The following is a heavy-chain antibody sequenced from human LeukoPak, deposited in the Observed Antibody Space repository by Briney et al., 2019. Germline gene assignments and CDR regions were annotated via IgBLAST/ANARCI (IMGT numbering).Heavy chain of an antibody. J-gene: IGHJ3*02. CDR2: ISWNSGSI. V-gene: IGHV3-9*03. CDR1: GFTFSSYA. CDR3: AKGGGRGVTIFGVVSWAFDI. Sequence: GGSLRLSCAASGFTFSSYAMHWVRQAPGKGLEWVSGISWNSGSIGYADSVKGRFTISRDNAKNSLYLQMNSLRAEDMALYYCAKGGGRGVTIFGVVSWAFDIWGQGTMVTVSS. D-gene: IGHD3-3*01.